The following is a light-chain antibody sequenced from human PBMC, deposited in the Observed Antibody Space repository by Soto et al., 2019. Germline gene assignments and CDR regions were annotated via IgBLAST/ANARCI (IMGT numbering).Light chain of an antibody. CDR2: DAS. CDR1: QSISSW. V-gene: IGKV1-5*01. Sequence: IKMNQSPSTLSASVGDSVTITCRASQSISSWLAWYQQKPGKAPKLLIYDASSLESGVPSRFSGSGSGTEFTLTISSLQPDDFATYYCQQYNRWTFGQGTKVDIK. CDR3: QQYNRWT. J-gene: IGKJ1*01.